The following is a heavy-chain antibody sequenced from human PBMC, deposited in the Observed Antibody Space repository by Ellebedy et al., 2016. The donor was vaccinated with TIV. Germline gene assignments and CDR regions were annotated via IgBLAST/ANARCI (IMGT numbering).Heavy chain of an antibody. CDR1: GFSFRSYW. CDR2: INQDESQR. CDR3: ATDGSYGDFRSPAHAFEA. D-gene: IGHD4-17*01. V-gene: IGHV3-7*01. Sequence: GGSLRLSCAASGFSFRSYWMSWVRQAPGRGLEWVANINQDESQRYYVDSVEGRFTISRDNTESSLYLQMNSLRAEDTAVYFCATDGSYGDFRSPAHAFEAWGQGTMVSVSS. J-gene: IGHJ3*01.